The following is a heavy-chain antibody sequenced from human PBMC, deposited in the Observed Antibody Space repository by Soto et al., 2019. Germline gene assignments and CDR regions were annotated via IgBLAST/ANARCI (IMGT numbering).Heavy chain of an antibody. D-gene: IGHD4-17*01. CDR2: MHSGGSA. CDR1: GGSISSGTYF. CDR3: ARQDGQTTVTTIRVWFDP. J-gene: IGHJ5*02. V-gene: IGHV4-39*01. Sequence: PSETLSLTCSVSGGSISSGTYFWGWIRQPPGKGLEWIGSMHSGGSAYYNPSLKSRVTISVDTSKNQFSLRLSSVTAAGTAVYYCARQDGQTTVTTIRVWFDPWGQGTLVTVSS.